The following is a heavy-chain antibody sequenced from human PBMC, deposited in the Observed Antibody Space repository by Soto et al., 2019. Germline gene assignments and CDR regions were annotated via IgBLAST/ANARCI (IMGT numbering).Heavy chain of an antibody. D-gene: IGHD3-16*01. CDR3: AHSLYDYVWGTNWFDP. V-gene: IGHV2-5*02. CDR2: IYWDDDK. Sequence: QITLKESGPTLVKPTQTITLTCTFSGFSLSTSGVGVGWIRQPPGKALEWLALIYWDDDKRYSPSLKSRLTIPKDTSKNQVVLTMTNMDPVDTATYYCAHSLYDYVWGTNWFDPWGQGTLVTVSS. J-gene: IGHJ5*02. CDR1: GFSLSTSGVG.